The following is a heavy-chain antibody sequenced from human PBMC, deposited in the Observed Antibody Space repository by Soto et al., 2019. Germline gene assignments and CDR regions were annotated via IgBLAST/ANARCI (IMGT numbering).Heavy chain of an antibody. CDR3: AIDNELFDY. CDR1: GYTFTSYG. J-gene: IGHJ4*01. CDR2: ISDYNGNT. V-gene: IGHV1-18*01. D-gene: IGHD1-1*01. Sequence: ASVKVSCKASGYTFTSYGISWVRQAPGQGLEWMGWISDYNGNTNNAQKFQGRVTMTTDTSTSTAYMELRSLRSDDTAVYYCAIDNELFDYWGHGTLLTVSS.